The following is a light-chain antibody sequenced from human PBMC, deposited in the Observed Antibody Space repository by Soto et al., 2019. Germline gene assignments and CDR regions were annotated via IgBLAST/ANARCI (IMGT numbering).Light chain of an antibody. Sequence: DIQMTQSTSTLSGSVGDRVTNTCRARQTISSWLAWYQQKPGKAPKLLIYKASTLKSGVPSRFSGSGSGTEFTLTISSLQPDDFATYYCQQYNSSSPETFGQGTKVHI. CDR3: QQYNSSSPET. J-gene: IGKJ1*01. CDR2: KAS. CDR1: QTISSW. V-gene: IGKV1-5*03.